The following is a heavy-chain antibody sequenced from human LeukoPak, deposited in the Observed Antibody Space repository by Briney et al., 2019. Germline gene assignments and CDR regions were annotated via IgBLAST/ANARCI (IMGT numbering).Heavy chain of an antibody. CDR2: IYSGGST. Sequence: PGGSLRLSCAASGFTVSSNYMSWVRQAPGKGLEWVSVIYSGGSTYYADSVKGRSTISRDNSKNTLYLQMNSLRAEDTAVYYCARTISSSGIYYYYYMDVWGKGTTVTVSS. V-gene: IGHV3-53*01. CDR3: ARTISSSGIYYYYYMDV. CDR1: GFTVSSNY. D-gene: IGHD6-6*01. J-gene: IGHJ6*03.